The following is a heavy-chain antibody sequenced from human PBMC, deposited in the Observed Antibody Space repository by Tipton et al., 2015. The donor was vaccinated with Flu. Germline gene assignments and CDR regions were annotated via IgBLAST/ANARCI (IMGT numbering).Heavy chain of an antibody. CDR3: VRSSSAYDYVWGGSYYFDF. CDR1: GGSIGSSTYY. J-gene: IGHJ4*02. V-gene: IGHV4-39*07. CDR2: LYDSGIT. D-gene: IGHD3-16*01. Sequence: TLSLTCTVFGGSIGSSTYYWGWIRQPPGKGLEWIGSLYDSGITYYNPSLKSRVTISLDTSKNQFSLKLISVTAADTAVYYCVRSSSAYDYVWGGSYYFDFWGQGTLVTVSS.